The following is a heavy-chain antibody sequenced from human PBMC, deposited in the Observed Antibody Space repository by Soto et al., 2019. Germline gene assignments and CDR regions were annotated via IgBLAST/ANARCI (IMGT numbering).Heavy chain of an antibody. Sequence: SVTLSLTCTVSSGSISSSSYYWGWIRQPPGKGLEWIGSIYYSGSTYYNPSLKSRVTISVDTSKNQFSLKLSSVTAADTAVYYFARTMVVRSRSWYFDIWCLDALLNVSS. CDR1: SGSISSSSYY. V-gene: IGHV4-39*01. CDR3: ARTMVVRSRSWYFDI. CDR2: IYYSGST. D-gene: IGHD3-10*01. J-gene: IGHJ2*01.